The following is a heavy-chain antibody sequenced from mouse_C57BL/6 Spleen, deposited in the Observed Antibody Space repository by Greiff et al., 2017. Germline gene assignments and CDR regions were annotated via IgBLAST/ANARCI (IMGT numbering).Heavy chain of an antibody. CDR1: GYTFTSYW. D-gene: IGHD2-3*01. CDR2: IDPNSGGT. J-gene: IGHJ2*01. CDR3: ARWLLGGYYFDY. Sequence: QVQLQQPGAELVKPGASVKLSCKASGYTFTSYWMNWVKQRPGRGLEWIGRIDPNSGGTKYNEKFKSKATLTVDKPSSTAYMQLSSLTSEDYAGYYCARWLLGGYYFDYWGQGTTLTVSS. V-gene: IGHV1-72*01.